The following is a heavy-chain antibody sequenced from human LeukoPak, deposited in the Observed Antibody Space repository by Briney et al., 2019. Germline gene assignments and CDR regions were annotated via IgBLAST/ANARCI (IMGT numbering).Heavy chain of an antibody. Sequence: GGSLRLSCAASGFTFSSYAMSWVRQAPGKGLEWVSAIGGSGDSTYYADSVKGRFTISRDNSKNTLYLQLNRLRAEDTAVYYCAKWGDYDILTGYYDSDYWGQGTLVTVSS. J-gene: IGHJ4*02. V-gene: IGHV3-23*01. D-gene: IGHD3-9*01. CDR1: GFTFSSYA. CDR3: AKWGDYDILTGYYDSDY. CDR2: IGGSGDST.